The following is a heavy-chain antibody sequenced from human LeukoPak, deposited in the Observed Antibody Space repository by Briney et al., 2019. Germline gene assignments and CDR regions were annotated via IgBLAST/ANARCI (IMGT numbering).Heavy chain of an antibody. J-gene: IGHJ6*03. V-gene: IGHV4-59*01. CDR1: GGSISSYY. CDR2: IYYSGST. D-gene: IGHD6-13*01. Sequence: KPSETLSLTCTVSGGSISSYYWSWIRQPPGKGLEWIGYIYYSGSTNYNPSLKSRVTISVDTSKNQFSLKLSSVTAADTAVHYCARGNIAAAGTPLYYYYYMDVWGKGTTVTVSS. CDR3: ARGNIAAAGTPLYYYYYMDV.